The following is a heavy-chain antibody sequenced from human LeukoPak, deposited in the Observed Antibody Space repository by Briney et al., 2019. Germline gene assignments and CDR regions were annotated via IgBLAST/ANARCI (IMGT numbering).Heavy chain of an antibody. V-gene: IGHV3-21*01. CDR1: EFSVGSNY. D-gene: IGHD5-24*01. J-gene: IGHJ4*02. Sequence: GGSLRLSCAASEFSVGSNYMTWVRQAPGKGLEWVSSISSSSSYIYYADSVKGRFTISRDNAKNSLYLQMNSLRAEDTAVYYCARDRDGYNLRGDYWGQGTLVTVSS. CDR2: ISSSSSYI. CDR3: ARDRDGYNLRGDY.